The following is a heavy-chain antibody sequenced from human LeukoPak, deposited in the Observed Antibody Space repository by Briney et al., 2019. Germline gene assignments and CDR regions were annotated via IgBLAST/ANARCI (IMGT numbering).Heavy chain of an antibody. Sequence: GGSLRLSCAASGFTFSSYGMPWVRQAPGKGLEWVAVIWYDGSNKYYADSVKGRFTISRDNSKNTLYLQMNSLRAEDTAVYYCAKDDVPSNWGALGLFDYWGQGTLVTVSS. V-gene: IGHV3-33*06. D-gene: IGHD7-27*01. CDR1: GFTFSSYG. CDR3: AKDDVPSNWGALGLFDY. CDR2: IWYDGSNK. J-gene: IGHJ4*02.